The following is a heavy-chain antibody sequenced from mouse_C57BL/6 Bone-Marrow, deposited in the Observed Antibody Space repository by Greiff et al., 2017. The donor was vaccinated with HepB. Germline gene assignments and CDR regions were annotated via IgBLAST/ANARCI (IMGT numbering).Heavy chain of an antibody. CDR1: GFTFSDYG. D-gene: IGHD1-1*02. CDR3: ARRWCYAMDY. Sequence: VQLKESGGGLVKPGGSLKLSCAASGFTFSDYGMHWVRQAPEKGLEWVAYISSGSSTIYYADTVKGRFTISRDNAKNTLFLQMTSLRSEDTAMYYCARRWCYAMDYWGQGTSVTVSS. CDR2: ISSGSSTI. J-gene: IGHJ4*01. V-gene: IGHV5-17*01.